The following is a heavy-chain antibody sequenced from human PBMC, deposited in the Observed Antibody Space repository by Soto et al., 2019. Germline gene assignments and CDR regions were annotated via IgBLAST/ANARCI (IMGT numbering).Heavy chain of an antibody. CDR1: GYTFTSYY. CDR3: ARHGDDDILTYYMDV. CDR2: INPSGGST. J-gene: IGHJ6*03. V-gene: IGHV1-46*03. Sequence: QVQLVQSGAEVKKPGASVKVSCKASGYTFTSYYMHWVRQAPGQGLEWMGIINPSGGSTSYAQKFQGRVNMTRDTSTSTVYMELSSLRSEDTAVYYCARHGDDDILTYYMDVWGKGTTVTVSS. D-gene: IGHD3-9*01.